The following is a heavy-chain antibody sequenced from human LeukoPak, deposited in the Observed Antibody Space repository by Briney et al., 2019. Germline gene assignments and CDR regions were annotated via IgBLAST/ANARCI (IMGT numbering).Heavy chain of an antibody. CDR3: ALGGWFGELFGDYYGMDV. CDR1: GFTFNNYA. CDR2: ISISGDGT. Sequence: GGSLRLSCAGSGFTFNNYAMSWVRQTPRKGLEWVSTISISGDGTYYADPVKGRFTMSRDKSKNTVYLQMSSLRSEDTAVYYCALGGWFGELFGDYYGMDVWGQGTTVTVSS. J-gene: IGHJ6*02. D-gene: IGHD3-10*01. V-gene: IGHV3-23*01.